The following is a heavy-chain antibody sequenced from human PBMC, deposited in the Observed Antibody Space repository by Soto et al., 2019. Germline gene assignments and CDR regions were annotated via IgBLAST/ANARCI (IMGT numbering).Heavy chain of an antibody. D-gene: IGHD3-3*01. Sequence: SETLSLTCAVYGGSFSGYYWSWIRQPPGKGLEWIGEINHSGSTNYNPSLKSRVTISVDTSKNQFSLKLSSVTAADTAVYYCARGQGYYDFWRVSLNWFDPWGQGTLVTVSS. V-gene: IGHV4-34*01. CDR1: GGSFSGYY. CDR2: INHSGST. CDR3: ARGQGYYDFWRVSLNWFDP. J-gene: IGHJ5*02.